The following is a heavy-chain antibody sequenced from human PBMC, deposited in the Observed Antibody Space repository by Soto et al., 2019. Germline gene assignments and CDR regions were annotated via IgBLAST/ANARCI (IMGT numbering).Heavy chain of an antibody. CDR3: ARGINYYDSGDDAFDI. Sequence: ASVKVSCKASGYTFTRYDINWVRQATGQGLEWMGWMNPNSGNTGYAQRFQGRVTMTRNTSISTDYMKLSSLRSEDTTVYYCARGINYYDSGDDAFDIWG. V-gene: IGHV1-8*01. J-gene: IGHJ3*02. D-gene: IGHD3-10*01. CDR2: MNPNSGNT. CDR1: GYTFTRYD.